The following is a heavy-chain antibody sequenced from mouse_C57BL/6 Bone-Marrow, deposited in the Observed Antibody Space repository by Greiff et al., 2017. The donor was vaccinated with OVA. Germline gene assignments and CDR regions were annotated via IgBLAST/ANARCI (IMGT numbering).Heavy chain of an antibody. Sequence: QVQLQQPGAELVRPGSSVKLSCKASGYTFTSYWMHWVKQRPIQGLEWIGNIDPSDSETHYNQKFKDKATLTVDKSSSTAYMQLSILTSEDSAVYYCALYDGYHWYFDVWGTGTAITVSS. CDR1: GYTFTSYW. J-gene: IGHJ1*03. CDR3: ALYDGYHWYFDV. CDR2: IDPSDSET. D-gene: IGHD2-3*01. V-gene: IGHV1-52*01.